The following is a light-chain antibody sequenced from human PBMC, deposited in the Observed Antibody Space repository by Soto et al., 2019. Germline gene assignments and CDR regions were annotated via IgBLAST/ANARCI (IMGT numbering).Light chain of an antibody. CDR3: QQRYSTPRK. CDR1: QSINTH. CDR2: AAS. J-gene: IGKJ1*01. Sequence: DIQMTQSPSSLSASVGDRVTITCRASQSINTHLNWYQQKPGKAPKLLIFAASSLQSGVPSWFSGSGSGTDFTLTISSLQHEDFATYYCQQRYSTPRKFGQGTKVDIK. V-gene: IGKV1-39*01.